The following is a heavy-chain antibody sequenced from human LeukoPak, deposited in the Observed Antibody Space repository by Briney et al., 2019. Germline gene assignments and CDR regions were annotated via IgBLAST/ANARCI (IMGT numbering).Heavy chain of an antibody. CDR3: ARDFSLIVGASDS. D-gene: IGHD1-26*01. CDR2: MALSGGPT. V-gene: IGHV3-23*01. CDR1: GFTFSAYA. J-gene: IGHJ5*02. Sequence: GGSLRLSCAASGFTFSAYAMAWVRRPPGRGLEWVSTMALSGGPTHYADAVEGRFTISGDDSKSTLYLHINNLRAEDTAVYYCARDFSLIVGASDSWGKGTLVTVSS.